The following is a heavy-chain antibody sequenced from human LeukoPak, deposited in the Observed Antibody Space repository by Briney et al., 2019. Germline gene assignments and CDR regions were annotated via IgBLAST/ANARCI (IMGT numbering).Heavy chain of an antibody. CDR1: GFTFSSYA. V-gene: IGHV3-23*01. J-gene: IGHJ4*02. D-gene: IGHD5-18*01. CDR3: AKDSGAYSYGSFDY. Sequence: PGGSLRLSCAASGFTFSSYAMSWVRQAPGKGLEWVSAISGSGGSTYYADSGKGRFTISIDNSKNTLYLQMTSLRAEDTAVYYCAKDSGAYSYGSFDYWGQGTLVTVSS. CDR2: ISGSGGST.